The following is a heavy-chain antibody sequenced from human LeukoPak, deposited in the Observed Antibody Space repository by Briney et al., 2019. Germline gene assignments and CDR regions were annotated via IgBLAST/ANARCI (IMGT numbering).Heavy chain of an antibody. D-gene: IGHD6-13*01. CDR1: GGSFSGYY. CDR2: INHSGGT. CDR3: ARVIAAACRRFDP. V-gene: IGHV4-34*01. Sequence: SETLSLTCAVYGGSFSGYYWSWIRQPPGKGLEWIGEINHSGGTNYNPSLKSRVTISVDTSKNQFSLKLSSVTAADTAVYYCARVIAAACRRFDPWGQGTLVTVSS. J-gene: IGHJ5*02.